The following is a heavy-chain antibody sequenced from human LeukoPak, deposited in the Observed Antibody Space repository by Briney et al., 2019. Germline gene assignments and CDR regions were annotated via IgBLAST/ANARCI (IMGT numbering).Heavy chain of an antibody. CDR3: AGDYYGSGSYYKPFDY. CDR1: GGTFSSYA. V-gene: IGHV1-69*13. J-gene: IGHJ4*02. CDR2: IIPIFGTA. D-gene: IGHD3-10*01. Sequence: ASVKVSCKASGGTFSSYAISWVRQAPGQGLEWMGGIIPIFGTASYAQKFQGRVTITADESTSTAYMELSSLRSEDTAVYYCAGDYYGSGSYYKPFDYWGQGTLVTVSS.